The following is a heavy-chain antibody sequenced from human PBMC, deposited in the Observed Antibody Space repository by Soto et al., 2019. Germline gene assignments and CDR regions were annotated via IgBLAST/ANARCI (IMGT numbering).Heavy chain of an antibody. V-gene: IGHV3-23*01. CDR3: AKPQGRFYSSNMDV. Sequence: GGSLRLSCAASGFTFSSYAMSWVRQAPGKGLEWVSAISGSGGSTYYADSVKGRFTISRDNSKNTLYLQMNSLRAEDTAVYYCAKPQGRFYSSNMDVWGQGTTVTVSS. CDR2: ISGSGGST. CDR1: GFTFSSYA. J-gene: IGHJ6*02. D-gene: IGHD6-13*01.